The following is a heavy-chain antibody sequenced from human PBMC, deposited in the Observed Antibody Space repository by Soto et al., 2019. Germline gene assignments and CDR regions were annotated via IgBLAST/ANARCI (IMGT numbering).Heavy chain of an antibody. D-gene: IGHD3-22*01. J-gene: IGHJ5*02. CDR3: AKVLRRNYYDSSLFDA. CDR2: ISYDGSNK. Sequence: GGSLRLSCAASGFTFRSYGMHWVRQAPGKGLEWVAVISYDGSNKYYADSVKGRFTISRDNSKNTLYLQMNSLRAEDTAVYYCAKVLRRNYYDSSLFDAWGQGTLVTVSS. CDR1: GFTFRSYG. V-gene: IGHV3-30*18.